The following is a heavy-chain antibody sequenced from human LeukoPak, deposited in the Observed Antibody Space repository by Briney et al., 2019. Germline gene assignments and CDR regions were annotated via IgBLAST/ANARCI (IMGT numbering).Heavy chain of an antibody. Sequence: PGGSLRLSCAASGFTVSSNYMSWVRQAPGKGLEWVSVIYSGDSTYSADSVKGRFTISRDNSKNTLYLQMNSLRAEDTAVYYCARDGEYSGYDSAFDIWGQGTMVTVSS. CDR3: ARDGEYSGYDSAFDI. V-gene: IGHV3-66*01. D-gene: IGHD5-12*01. J-gene: IGHJ3*02. CDR1: GFTVSSNY. CDR2: IYSGDST.